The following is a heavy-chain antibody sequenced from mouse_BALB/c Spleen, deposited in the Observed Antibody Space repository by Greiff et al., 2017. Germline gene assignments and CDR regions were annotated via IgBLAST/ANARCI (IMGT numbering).Heavy chain of an antibody. CDR1: GFTFSSFG. J-gene: IGHJ4*01. Sequence: EVQVVESGGGLVQPGGSRKLSCAASGFTFSSFGMHWVRQAPEKGLEWVAYISSGSSTIYYADTVKGRFTISRDNPKNTLFLQMTSLRSEDTAMYYCARIPIYDGYSFYAMDYWGQGTSVTVSS. CDR2: ISSGSSTI. V-gene: IGHV5-17*02. D-gene: IGHD2-3*01. CDR3: ARIPIYDGYSFYAMDY.